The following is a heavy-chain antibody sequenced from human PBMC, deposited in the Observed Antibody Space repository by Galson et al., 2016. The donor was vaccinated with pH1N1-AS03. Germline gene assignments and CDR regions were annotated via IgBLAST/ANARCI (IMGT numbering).Heavy chain of an antibody. D-gene: IGHD2-21*01. CDR1: GGSLRDATYS. CDR3: ATPSIDRCVGAVCPYDI. CDR2: VYYTAAT. J-gene: IGHJ3*02. V-gene: IGHV4-39*01. Sequence: ETLSLTCSVSGGSLRDATYSWAWIRQPPGKGLEWIGKVYYTAATYFTPSLAGRVAISVDTAKNQFSLKLSSVTATDTAVYYCATPSIDRCVGAVCPYDIWGQGTMVTVSS.